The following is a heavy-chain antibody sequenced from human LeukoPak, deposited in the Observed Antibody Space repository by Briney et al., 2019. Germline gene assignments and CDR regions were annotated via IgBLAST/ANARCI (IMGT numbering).Heavy chain of an antibody. CDR3: ARDLPNWNDDGVYYYYYMDV. D-gene: IGHD1-20*01. Sequence: SETLSLTCTVSGGSISSYYWSWIRQPAGKGLEWIGRIYTSGSTNYNPSLKSRVTMSVDTSKNQFSLKLSSETAADTAVYYCARDLPNWNDDGVYYYYYMDVWGKGTTVTVSS. V-gene: IGHV4-4*07. CDR2: IYTSGST. CDR1: GGSISSYY. J-gene: IGHJ6*03.